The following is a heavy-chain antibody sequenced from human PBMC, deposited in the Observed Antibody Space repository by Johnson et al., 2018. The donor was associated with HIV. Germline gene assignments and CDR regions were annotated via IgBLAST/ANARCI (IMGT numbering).Heavy chain of an antibody. CDR3: SREGSGSYQI. V-gene: IGHV3-66*02. CDR1: GFSVSNNY. CDR2: IYSGGRT. Sequence: VQRVESGGGLVQPGGSLRLSCAASGFSVSNNYMSWVRQAPGKGLEWVSVIYSGGRTYYADSVKGRFTISRDNSRNTVYLQMSGLRSEDTAIYYCSREGSGSYQIWGQGTIVTVSS. D-gene: IGHD1-26*01. J-gene: IGHJ3*02.